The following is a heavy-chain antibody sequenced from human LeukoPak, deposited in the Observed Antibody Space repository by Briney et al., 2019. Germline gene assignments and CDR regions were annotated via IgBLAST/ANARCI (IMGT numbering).Heavy chain of an antibody. D-gene: IGHD1-7*01. Sequence: GGSLRLSCAASGFTFSTYAMSWVRQAPGKGLEWVSFISAGGVGTYFADSVKGRFTISRDNSKNTLHLQMGSLRVDDTALYYCAKKKPGTYPFDSWGQGTLVTVSS. CDR3: AKKKPGTYPFDS. V-gene: IGHV3-23*01. CDR2: ISAGGVGT. CDR1: GFTFSTYA. J-gene: IGHJ4*02.